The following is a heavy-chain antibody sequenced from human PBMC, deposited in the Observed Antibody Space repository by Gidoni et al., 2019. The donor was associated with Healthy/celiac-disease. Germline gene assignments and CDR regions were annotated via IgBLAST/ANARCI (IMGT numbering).Heavy chain of an antibody. CDR3: YVVRGGNGS. D-gene: IGHD3-10*01. Sequence: QVQLVHSGAAVQKPGSSVKASCKASVGTFSSYAISWVRQAPGQGLEWIGGIIPSVGTANYAQKYKGRATITADEYTSTAYMELSSMGAEDTAVYYCYVVRGGNGSWGQGTLVTVSS. CDR1: VGTFSSYA. V-gene: IGHV1-69*01. CDR2: IIPSVGTA. J-gene: IGHJ4*02.